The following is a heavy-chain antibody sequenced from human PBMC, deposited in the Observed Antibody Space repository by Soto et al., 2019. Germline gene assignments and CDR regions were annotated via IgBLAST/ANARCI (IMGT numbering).Heavy chain of an antibody. CDR2: IYHSGTT. CDR1: DFSISSGHY. V-gene: IGHV4-38-2*01. D-gene: IGHD2-2*01. J-gene: IGHJ4*02. Sequence: PSETLSLTCAVSDFSISSGHYWGWIRQPPGKGLEWIGSIYHSGTTYNNPSLKSRVTMSVDTSKNQFSLKLSSVTAADTAVYYCARWRNDCSSTSCHHFDYWGQG. CDR3: ARWRNDCSSTSCHHFDY.